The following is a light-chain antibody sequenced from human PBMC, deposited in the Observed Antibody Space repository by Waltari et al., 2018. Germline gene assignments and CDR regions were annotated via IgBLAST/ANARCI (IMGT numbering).Light chain of an antibody. Sequence: DIVMNQSPDSLAVSLGERATINCRSSRSIFFTSTNRDYLAWYQHKAGHPPKLLMSWASTRELGVPDRFSGSGSGTDFTLTINSLQAEDVAIYFCHQYYGVPYTFGQGTRLEI. V-gene: IGKV4-1*01. CDR3: HQYYGVPYT. CDR1: RSIFFTSTNRDY. CDR2: WAS. J-gene: IGKJ2*01.